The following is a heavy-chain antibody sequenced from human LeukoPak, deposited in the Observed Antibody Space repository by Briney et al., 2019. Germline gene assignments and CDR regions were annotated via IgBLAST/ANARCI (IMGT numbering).Heavy chain of an antibody. D-gene: IGHD1-26*01. CDR2: INPSGDGT. CDR3: AREVTIGVGATDY. V-gene: IGHV1-46*01. CDR1: GYSFSSYY. Sequence: ASVTVSCKASGYSFSSYYMHWVRQAPGQGLEWMGIINPSGDGTSYAQKFQGRVTMTRDTSTSTVYMEVSSLRSEDTAVCYCAREVTIGVGATDYWGQGTLVTVSS. J-gene: IGHJ4*02.